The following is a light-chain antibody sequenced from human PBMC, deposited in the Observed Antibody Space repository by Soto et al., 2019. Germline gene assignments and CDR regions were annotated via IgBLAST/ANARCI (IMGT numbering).Light chain of an antibody. CDR3: QRYGRSWT. CDR1: QSGITNY. V-gene: IGKV3-20*01. CDR2: RTS. J-gene: IGKJ1*01. Sequence: EIVLTQSPGTLSLSPGERATLSCRASQSGITNYLAWYQQKPGQAPRLLMYRTSYRATGIPDRFSGSGSGTAVPLTISRLEPEDFAVYYWQRYGRSWTFGQGTKVEMK.